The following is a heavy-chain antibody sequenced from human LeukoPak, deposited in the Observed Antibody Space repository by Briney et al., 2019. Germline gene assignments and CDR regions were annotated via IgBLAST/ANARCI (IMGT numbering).Heavy chain of an antibody. J-gene: IGHJ6*02. CDR3: AKEAHFWSGYYPYGMDV. CDR2: ISYDGSNK. V-gene: IGHV3-30*18. D-gene: IGHD3-3*02. CDR1: GFTFSSYG. Sequence: GRSLRLSCAASGFTFSSYGMRWVRQAPGKGLEWVAVISYDGSNKYYADSVKGRFTISRDNSKNTLYLQMNSLRAEDMAVYYCAKEAHFWSGYYPYGMDVWGQGTTVTVSS.